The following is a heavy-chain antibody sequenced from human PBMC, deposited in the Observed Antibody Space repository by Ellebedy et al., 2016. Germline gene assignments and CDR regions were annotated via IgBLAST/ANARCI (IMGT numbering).Heavy chain of an antibody. CDR2: IYYSGST. Sequence: SETLSLXXTVSGGSISSSSYYWGWIRQPPGKGLEWIGSIYYSGSTYYNPSLKSRVTISVDTSKNQFSLKLSSVTAADTAVYYCARVGYYYGSGSYSLYHDYWGQGTLVTVSS. D-gene: IGHD3-10*01. J-gene: IGHJ4*02. CDR1: GGSISSSSYY. CDR3: ARVGYYYGSGSYSLYHDY. V-gene: IGHV4-39*07.